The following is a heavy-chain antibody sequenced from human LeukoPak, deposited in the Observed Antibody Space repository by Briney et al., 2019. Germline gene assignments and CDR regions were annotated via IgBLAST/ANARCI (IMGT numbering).Heavy chain of an antibody. CDR1: GFTFSSYA. V-gene: IGHV3-23*01. D-gene: IGHD2-8*02. J-gene: IGHJ6*02. CDR3: AKVEPGRYYYYYYGMDV. Sequence: GGSLRLSCAASGFTFSSYAMSWVRQAPGKGLEWVSAISGSGGSTYYADSVKGRFTISRDNSKNTLYLQMNSLRAEDTAVYYCAKVEPGRYYYYYYGMDVWGQGTTVTVSS. CDR2: ISGSGGST.